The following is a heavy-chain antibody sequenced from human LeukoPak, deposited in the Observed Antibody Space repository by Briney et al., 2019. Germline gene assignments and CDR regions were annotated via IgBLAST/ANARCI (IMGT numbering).Heavy chain of an antibody. V-gene: IGHV1-46*01. D-gene: IGHD3-22*01. CDR1: GYTFTGYY. J-gene: IGHJ4*02. CDR2: INPSDGST. CDR3: AAEGRSDSSGYYRSY. Sequence: ASVKVSCKASGYTFTGYYMHWVRQAPGQGLEWMGIINPSDGSTSYAQKFQGRVTMTRDTSTSTVYMELSSLRSEDTAVYYCAAEGRSDSSGYYRSYWGQGTLVTVSS.